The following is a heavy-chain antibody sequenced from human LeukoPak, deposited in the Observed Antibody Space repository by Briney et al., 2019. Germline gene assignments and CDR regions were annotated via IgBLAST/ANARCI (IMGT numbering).Heavy chain of an antibody. D-gene: IGHD3-3*01. CDR2: ISSSSSYI. CDR1: GFTFSSYS. V-gene: IGHV3-21*01. Sequence: AGSLRLSCAASGFTFSSYSMNWVRQAPGKGLEWVSSISSSSSYIYYADSVKGRFTISRDNAKNSLYLQMNSLRAEDTAVYYCAREDYDFWSGYYSKVNFDYWGQGTLVTVSS. CDR3: AREDYDFWSGYYSKVNFDY. J-gene: IGHJ4*02.